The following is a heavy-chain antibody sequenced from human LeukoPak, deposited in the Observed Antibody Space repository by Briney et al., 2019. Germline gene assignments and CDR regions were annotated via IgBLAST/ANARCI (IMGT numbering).Heavy chain of an antibody. D-gene: IGHD4-17*01. CDR2: IIPIFGTA. V-gene: IGHV1-69*13. J-gene: IGHJ4*02. CDR3: ARTPAYGDYFYFDY. Sequence: SVKVSCKASGGTFSSYAISWVRQAPGQGLEWMGGIIPIFGTANYAQKFQGRVTITADESTSTAYMELSSLRSEGTAVYYCARTPAYGDYFYFDYWGQGPRVTVSS. CDR1: GGTFSSYA.